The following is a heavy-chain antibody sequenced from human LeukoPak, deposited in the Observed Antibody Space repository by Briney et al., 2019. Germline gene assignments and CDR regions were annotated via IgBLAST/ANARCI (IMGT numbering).Heavy chain of an antibody. Sequence: SETLSLTCTVSGGSISSYYWSWIRQPAGKGLEWIGRIYTSGSTNYNPSLKSRVTMSVDTSKNQFSLKLGSVTAADTAVYYCARGRHYYDSSGYYFDYWGQGTLVTVSS. CDR1: GGSISSYY. J-gene: IGHJ4*02. CDR2: IYTSGST. V-gene: IGHV4-4*07. CDR3: ARGRHYYDSSGYYFDY. D-gene: IGHD3-22*01.